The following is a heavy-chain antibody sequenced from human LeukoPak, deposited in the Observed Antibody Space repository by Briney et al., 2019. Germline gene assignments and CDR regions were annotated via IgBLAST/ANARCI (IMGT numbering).Heavy chain of an antibody. Sequence: GGSVNLPCSPSGLNFSLYWTHGVPQAPGKGLVCISRFNYDGTPTNYADSVKGRLTISRDHPKHTLYLQMNRHRAEDTAAYYRGRGRPREYSGYVIDYWGQGTPITVSP. J-gene: IGHJ4*02. D-gene: IGHD5-12*01. V-gene: IGHV3-74*01. CDR2: FNYDGTPT. CDR1: GLNFSLYW. CDR3: GRGRPREYSGYVIDY.